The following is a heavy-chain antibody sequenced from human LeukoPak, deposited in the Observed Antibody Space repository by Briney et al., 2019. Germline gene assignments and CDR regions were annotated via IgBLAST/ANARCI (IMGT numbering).Heavy chain of an antibody. CDR2: ISNSGSSI. CDR3: ARAPYDSSGYYRYYYYYMDV. V-gene: IGHV3-11*04. CDR1: GFTFSDSY. J-gene: IGHJ6*03. D-gene: IGHD3-22*01. Sequence: GGSLRLSCAASGFTFSDSYMTWIRQAPGKGLEWVSYISNSGSSIYYADSVKGRFTTSRDNAKSSLYLQMNSLRAEDTAVYYCARAPYDSSGYYRYYYYYMDVWGKGTTVTISS.